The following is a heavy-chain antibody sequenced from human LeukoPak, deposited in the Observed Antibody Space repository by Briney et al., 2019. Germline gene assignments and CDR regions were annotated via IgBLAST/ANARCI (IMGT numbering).Heavy chain of an antibody. D-gene: IGHD3-9*01. V-gene: IGHV3-74*01. CDR3: ARGSYDILTGYYVYYLDY. Sequence: PGVPLRLSCAASGFPFSSYWMLWVRRSPGEGLVWVSRINSGGSSTRYADSVKGRFTIARDNAKNTLYLQMDSLRAEDTAVYYCARGSYDILTGYYVYYLDYWRRGTLVSVSS. CDR1: GFPFSSYW. J-gene: IGHJ4*02. CDR2: INSGGSST.